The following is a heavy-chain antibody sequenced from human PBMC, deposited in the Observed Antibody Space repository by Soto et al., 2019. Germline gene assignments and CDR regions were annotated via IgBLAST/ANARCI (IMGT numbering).Heavy chain of an antibody. CDR3: ARDGPKYYDFWSGYYNWFDP. CDR1: GGSFSGYY. J-gene: IGHJ5*02. D-gene: IGHD3-3*01. V-gene: IGHV4-34*01. CDR2: INHSGST. Sequence: PAETLSLTCAVYGGSFSGYYWSWIRQPPGKGLEWIGEINHSGSTNYNPSLKSRVTISVDTSKNQFSLKLSSVTAADTAVYYCARDGPKYYDFWSGYYNWFDPWGQGTLVTVSS.